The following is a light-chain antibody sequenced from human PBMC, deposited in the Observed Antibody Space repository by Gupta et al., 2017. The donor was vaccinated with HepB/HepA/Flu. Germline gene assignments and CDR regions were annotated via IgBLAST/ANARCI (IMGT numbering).Light chain of an antibody. CDR1: QDIRYY. J-gene: IGKJ4*01. Sequence: DIQMTQSPTALSASVGDRVTISCQASQDIRYYLNWYQQKPGKAPKLLIYAVSNLTTGVPSRFNGSGSGTDFTFTISRLQPEDFATYFCQQEGNLPITFGRGTKV. CDR2: AVS. V-gene: IGKV1-33*01. CDR3: QQEGNLPIT.